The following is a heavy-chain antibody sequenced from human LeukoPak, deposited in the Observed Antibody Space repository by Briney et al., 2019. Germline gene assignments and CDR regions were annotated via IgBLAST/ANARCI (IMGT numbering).Heavy chain of an antibody. J-gene: IGHJ5*02. D-gene: IGHD3-16*01. CDR2: INYSGST. Sequence: PSETPSLTCAVSGGSIRNDYWSWIRQPPGKGLEWIAYINYSGSTNYNPSLESRVTISVDTSKNLFSLKFTSVTAADTAVYYCARHRPGERRFDPWGQGTLVTVSS. CDR1: GGSIRNDY. CDR3: ARHRPGERRFDP. V-gene: IGHV4-59*08.